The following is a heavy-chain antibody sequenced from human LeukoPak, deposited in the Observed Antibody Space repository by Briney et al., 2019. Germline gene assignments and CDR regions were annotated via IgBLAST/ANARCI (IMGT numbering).Heavy chain of an antibody. Sequence: GGSLRLSCAASGLTFSSYSMNWVRQAPGRGLEWVSSISSSSSYIYYADSVKGRFTISRDNAKNSLYLQMNSLRAEDTAVYYCARVGAAAGGTYFDYWGQGTLVTVSS. CDR1: GLTFSSYS. J-gene: IGHJ4*02. V-gene: IGHV3-21*01. CDR3: ARVGAAAGGTYFDY. CDR2: ISSSSSYI. D-gene: IGHD6-13*01.